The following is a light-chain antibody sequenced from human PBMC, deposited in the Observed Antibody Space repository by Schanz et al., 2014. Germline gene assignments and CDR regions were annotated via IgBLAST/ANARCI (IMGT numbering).Light chain of an antibody. V-gene: IGLV1-40*01. CDR1: SSNLGASYD. J-gene: IGLJ2*01. CDR2: ANK. Sequence: QSVLTQPPSVSGAPGQRVTISCTGSSSNLGASYDVHWYQHLPGTAPKLVIYANKNRPSGVPDRFSGSKSGTSASLVITGLQADDEADYYCCSYAGSYSVVFGGGTKLTVL. CDR3: CSYAGSYSVV.